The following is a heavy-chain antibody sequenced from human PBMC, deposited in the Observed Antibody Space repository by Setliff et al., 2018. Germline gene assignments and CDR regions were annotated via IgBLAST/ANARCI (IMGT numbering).Heavy chain of an antibody. J-gene: IGHJ4*02. CDR1: GFTFSNVW. D-gene: IGHD3-22*01. Sequence: PGGSLRLSCAASGFTFSNVWMSWVRQAPGKGLEWVAVISSDGRNENYADSVQGRFTISRDNSKNTLYLQMSSLRLEDTAVYYCARDANIVVVHNPYYFDFWGQGTLVTVS. CDR3: ARDANIVVVHNPYYFDF. CDR2: ISSDGRNE. V-gene: IGHV3-30*03.